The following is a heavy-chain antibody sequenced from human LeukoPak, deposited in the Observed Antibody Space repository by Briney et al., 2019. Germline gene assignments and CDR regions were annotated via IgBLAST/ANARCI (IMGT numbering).Heavy chain of an antibody. Sequence: ASVKVSCKASGFTFNAHYIHWVRQAPGQGLEWMGWINPNTGDTNFAQKFQGRVAMTRDTSLSTAYMDLSRLTSDDTAVYSCARDWPGISLHFDLWGRGTLITVSS. CDR2: INPNTGDT. D-gene: IGHD2-15*01. CDR3: ARDWPGISLHFDL. V-gene: IGHV1-2*02. CDR1: GFTFNAHY. J-gene: IGHJ2*01.